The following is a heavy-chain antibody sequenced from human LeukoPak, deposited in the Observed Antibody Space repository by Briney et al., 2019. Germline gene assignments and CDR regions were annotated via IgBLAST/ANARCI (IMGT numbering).Heavy chain of an antibody. CDR1: GDSMNNHY. CDR3: ARDRPLDSSGWYGNWYFDL. V-gene: IGHV4-59*11. Sequence: SETLSLTCTVSGDSMNNHYWNWIRQPPGKGLEWIGYIYYSGSTNYNPSLKSRVTISVDTSKNQFSLKLSSVTAADTAVYYCARDRPLDSSGWYGNWYFDLWGRGTLVTVSS. J-gene: IGHJ2*01. D-gene: IGHD6-19*01. CDR2: IYYSGST.